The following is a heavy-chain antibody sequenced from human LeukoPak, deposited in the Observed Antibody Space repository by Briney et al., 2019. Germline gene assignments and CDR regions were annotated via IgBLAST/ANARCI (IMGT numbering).Heavy chain of an antibody. J-gene: IGHJ5*02. Sequence: ASVKVSCKVSVYTLTELSMHWVRQAPRKRREWMGGFDPEDGETIYARKFQGRVTMTEHTSTDTAYMELSSLRSEDTAVYYCATPFYDFWSGYQSDNWFDPWGQGTLVTVSS. CDR3: ATPFYDFWSGYQSDNWFDP. V-gene: IGHV1-24*01. CDR1: VYTLTELS. CDR2: FDPEDGET. D-gene: IGHD3-3*01.